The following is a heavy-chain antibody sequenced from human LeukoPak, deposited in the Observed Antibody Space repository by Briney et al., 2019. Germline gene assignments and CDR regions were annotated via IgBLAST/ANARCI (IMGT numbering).Heavy chain of an antibody. CDR1: GFTFSTYN. D-gene: IGHD6-13*01. CDR3: ARGPYSSNWYVDY. Sequence: GGSLRLSCAASGFTFSTYNMNWVRQAPGKGLDWVSSISISITFIYYADSVKGRFTISRDNAKNSLYLQMNSLRAEDTAVYYCARGPYSSNWYVDYWGQGTLVTVAS. V-gene: IGHV3-21*01. J-gene: IGHJ4*02. CDR2: ISISITFI.